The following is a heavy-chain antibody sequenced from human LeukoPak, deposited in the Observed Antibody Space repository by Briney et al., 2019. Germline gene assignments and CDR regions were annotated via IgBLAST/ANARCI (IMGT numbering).Heavy chain of an antibody. CDR1: GYIFTSYG. V-gene: IGHV1-18*01. Sequence: GASVNFPCQASGYIFTSYGTSWVRQAPGPGLEWMGWISAYNGNTNYPQKPQGRVTMTTDTSTSTAYMELRSLRSDDTAVYYCARGGYCSSTSCYSCDYWGQGTLVTVSS. D-gene: IGHD2-2*01. J-gene: IGHJ4*02. CDR3: ARGGYCSSTSCYSCDY. CDR2: ISAYNGNT.